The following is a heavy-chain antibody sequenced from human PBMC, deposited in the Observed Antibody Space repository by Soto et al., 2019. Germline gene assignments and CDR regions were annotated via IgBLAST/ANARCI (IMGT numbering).Heavy chain of an antibody. J-gene: IGHJ3*01. Sequence: QVQLVQSGAEVKKPGASVKVSCKASGYTFTSYGISWVRQAPGQGLEWMGWISAYNGNTNYASKLQGRVTMTTDTSTTKAYMKRRSLSSDDAAVYYCAKPGPLDFVPWGQGTMVTVSS. CDR2: ISAYNGNT. D-gene: IGHD2-2*03. CDR1: GYTFTSYG. V-gene: IGHV1-18*01. CDR3: AKPGPLDFVP.